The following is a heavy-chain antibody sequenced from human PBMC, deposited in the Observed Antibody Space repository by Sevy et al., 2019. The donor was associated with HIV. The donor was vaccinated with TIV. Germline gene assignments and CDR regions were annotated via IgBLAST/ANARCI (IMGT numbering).Heavy chain of an antibody. J-gene: IGHJ5*02. Sequence: SETLSLTCAVYGGSFSGYYWSWIHQPPGKGLEWIGEINHSGSTNYNPSLKSRVTISVDTSKNQFSLKLSSVTAADTTVYYCARGAIFGVARTSNWFDPWGQGTLVTVSS. CDR2: INHSGST. CDR3: ARGAIFGVARTSNWFDP. CDR1: GGSFSGYY. D-gene: IGHD3-3*01. V-gene: IGHV4-34*01.